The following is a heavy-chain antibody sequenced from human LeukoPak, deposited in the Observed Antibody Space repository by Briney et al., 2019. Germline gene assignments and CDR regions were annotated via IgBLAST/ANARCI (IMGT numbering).Heavy chain of an antibody. CDR2: IYNSGNT. Sequence: SETLSLTCTVSGDSISSCYWSWIRQPPGKELEWIGCIYNSGNTNYDPSLKSRVTISVDTSKNQFSLKLSSMTAADTAVYYCVFGRWLQLPARWGQGTLVTVSS. D-gene: IGHD5-24*01. V-gene: IGHV4-59*01. CDR1: GDSISSCY. CDR3: VFGRWLQLPAR. J-gene: IGHJ4*02.